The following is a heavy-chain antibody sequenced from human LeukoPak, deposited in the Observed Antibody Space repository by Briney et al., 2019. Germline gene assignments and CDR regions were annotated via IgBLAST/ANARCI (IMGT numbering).Heavy chain of an antibody. Sequence: PGGSLRLSCAASGFTFTRYWMHWVRQAPGKGLVWVSRINTDGSSTAYADSVKGRFTISRDNAKNTVYLQMNSLRAEDTAVYYCARVQNEWHLLPGFDYWGQGTLVTVSS. J-gene: IGHJ4*02. D-gene: IGHD1-26*01. CDR1: GFTFTRYW. CDR2: INTDGSST. V-gene: IGHV3-74*01. CDR3: ARVQNEWHLLPGFDY.